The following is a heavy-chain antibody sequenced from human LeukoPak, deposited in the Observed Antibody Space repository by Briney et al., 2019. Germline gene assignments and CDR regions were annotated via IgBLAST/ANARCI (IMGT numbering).Heavy chain of an antibody. Sequence: SETLSLTCTVSGDSVSSDSYYWSWIRQPPGKGLEWIAYIDYSGSTKYNPSLKSRVTITLDTSKNQFSLKLSSVTAADTAVYYCASDYGDYYFDYWGQGTLVTVSS. V-gene: IGHV4-61*01. D-gene: IGHD4-17*01. CDR2: IDYSGST. CDR3: ASDYGDYYFDY. CDR1: GDSVSSDSYY. J-gene: IGHJ4*02.